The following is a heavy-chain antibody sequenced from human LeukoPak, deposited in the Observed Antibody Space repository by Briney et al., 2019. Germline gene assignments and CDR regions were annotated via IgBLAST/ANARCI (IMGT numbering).Heavy chain of an antibody. D-gene: IGHD3-10*01. CDR2: ISAGGENT. CDR3: ARDLFGSGSFYGF. J-gene: IGHJ4*02. V-gene: IGHV3-23*01. Sequence: GASLRLSCAASGFTFASHAMSWVRQAPGKGLEWVSAISAGGENTDYADSVKGRFTISRDNAKNSLYLQMNSLRAEDTAVYYCARDLFGSGSFYGFWGQGTLVTVSS. CDR1: GFTFASHA.